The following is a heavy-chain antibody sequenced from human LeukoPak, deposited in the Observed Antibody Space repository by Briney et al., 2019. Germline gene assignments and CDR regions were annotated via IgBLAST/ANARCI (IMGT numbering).Heavy chain of an antibody. CDR3: ARHRVGATTDFDY. CDR1: GGSISSSSYY. J-gene: IGHJ4*02. CDR2: IYYSGST. Sequence: SETLSLTCTVSGGSISSSSYYWGWIRQPPGKGLEWIGSIYYSGSTYYNPSLKSRVTISVDTSKNQFSPKLSSVTAADTAVYYCARHRVGATTDFDYWGQGTLVTVSS. V-gene: IGHV4-39*01. D-gene: IGHD1-26*01.